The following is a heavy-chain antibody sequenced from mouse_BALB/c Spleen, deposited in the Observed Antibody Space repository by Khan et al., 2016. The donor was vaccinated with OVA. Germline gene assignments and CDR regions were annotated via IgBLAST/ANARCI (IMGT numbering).Heavy chain of an antibody. V-gene: IGHV9-2-1*01. CDR3: TARNYDREGIYGMDY. Sequence: QIQLVQSGPELKKPGETVKISCKASGYTFTDYSMQWVKQAPGRGLKWVGWINTETGEPTYADDFKGRFAFSLDTSASPAYLQINNVKNEDTATYFWTARNYDREGIYGMDYWGQGTSVTVSS. J-gene: IGHJ4*01. D-gene: IGHD2-4*01. CDR1: GYTFTDYS. CDR2: INTETGEP.